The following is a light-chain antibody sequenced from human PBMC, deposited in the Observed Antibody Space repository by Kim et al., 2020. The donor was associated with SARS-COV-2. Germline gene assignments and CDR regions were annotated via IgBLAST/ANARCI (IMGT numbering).Light chain of an antibody. CDR1: QSVSSS. CDR3: QEYSSWPMYT. V-gene: IGKV3-15*01. Sequence: EIVMTQSPGTLSVSPGESATLSCRASQSVSSSLAWYQRRPGQPPRLLIYGASVRATGIPGRFSGSGSGTEFTLTITSLQSEDFALYHWQEYSSWPMYTFGQGTKLEI. J-gene: IGKJ2*01. CDR2: GAS.